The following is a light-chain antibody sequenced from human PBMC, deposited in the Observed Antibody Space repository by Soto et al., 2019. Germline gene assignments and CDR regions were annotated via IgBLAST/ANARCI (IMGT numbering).Light chain of an antibody. CDR2: YDD. J-gene: IGLJ3*02. CDR3: ATWDDSLNGPV. V-gene: IGLV1-36*01. CDR1: SSNIGNNA. Sequence: QSALTQPPSVSDAPRQRVSISCSGGSSNIGNNAVNWYQQLPGKAPKLLIYYDDLLPSGVSDRFSGSRSGTSASLAISGLQSEDEADYYCATWDDSLNGPVFGGGTKLTVL.